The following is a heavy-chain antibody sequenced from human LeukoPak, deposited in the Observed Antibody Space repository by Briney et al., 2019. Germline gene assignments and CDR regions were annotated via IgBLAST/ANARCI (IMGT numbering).Heavy chain of an antibody. CDR3: ARDNSVGDNAWWFDP. Sequence: ASVKVSCKASGYTFTGYYMHWVRQAPGQGLEWMGWMNPNNGNTGYAQKFQGRVTMTRNTSISTAYMELSSLRSEDTAVYYCARDNSVGDNAWWFDPWGQGTLVTVSS. V-gene: IGHV1-8*02. CDR2: MNPNNGNT. J-gene: IGHJ5*02. CDR1: GYTFTGYY. D-gene: IGHD1-26*01.